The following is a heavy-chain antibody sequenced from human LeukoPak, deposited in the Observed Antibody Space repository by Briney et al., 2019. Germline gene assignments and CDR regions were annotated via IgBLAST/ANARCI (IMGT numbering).Heavy chain of an antibody. Sequence: GGSLRLSCAASGFTFSRNSMNWVRQAPGKGLEWVSSISGGSTYILYADSVKGRFTISRDDAKNSLYLQMNSLRAEDTAVYYCAKFETAATVDGYWGQGTLVTVSS. CDR1: GFTFSRNS. CDR3: AKFETAATVDGY. V-gene: IGHV3-21*01. J-gene: IGHJ4*02. CDR2: ISGGSTYI. D-gene: IGHD6-13*01.